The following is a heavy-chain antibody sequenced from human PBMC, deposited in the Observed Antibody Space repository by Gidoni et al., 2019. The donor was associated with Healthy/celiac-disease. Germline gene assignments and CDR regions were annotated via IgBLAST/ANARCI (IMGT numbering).Heavy chain of an antibody. CDR3: ARDLQSPSSSFDY. J-gene: IGHJ4*02. CDR2: IWYDGSNK. D-gene: IGHD6-13*01. V-gene: IGHV3-33*08. CDR1: GFTFSSYG. Sequence: QVQLVESGGGVVQPGRSLRLSCAASGFTFSSYGMHWVRQAPGKGLEWVAVIWYDGSNKDYADSVKGRFTISRDNSKNTLYLQMNSLRAEDTAVYYCARDLQSPSSSFDYWGQGTLVTVSS.